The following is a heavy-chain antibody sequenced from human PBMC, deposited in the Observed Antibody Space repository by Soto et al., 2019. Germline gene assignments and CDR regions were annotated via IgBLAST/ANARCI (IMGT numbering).Heavy chain of an antibody. Sequence: QITLKESGPTLVKPTQTLTLTCTFSGFSLSTSGVGVGWIRQPPGKALEWLALIYWDDDKRYSPSLKSRLTITKDTSNNQMPLTMTNMDPVDTATYYCAHTQKASIAAPTASYYFDYWGQGTLVTVSS. CDR3: AHTQKASIAAPTASYYFDY. J-gene: IGHJ4*02. CDR2: IYWDDDK. D-gene: IGHD6-6*01. CDR1: GFSLSTSGVG. V-gene: IGHV2-5*02.